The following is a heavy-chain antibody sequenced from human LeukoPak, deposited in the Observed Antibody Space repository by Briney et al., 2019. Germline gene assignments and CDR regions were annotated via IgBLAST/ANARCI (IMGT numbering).Heavy chain of an antibody. CDR1: GGYISSYY. Sequence: PSETLSLSCTVSGGYISSYYWSWIRQAPGKGLEWIGYIYDSGNTNYNPSLKSRVTISLDTSRNQLSLRLTSVTAAYTAVYYCARDHPHCTDGVCFGWFDPWGQGTLVTVSS. J-gene: IGHJ5*02. D-gene: IGHD3-3*01. V-gene: IGHV4-59*01. CDR3: ARDHPHCTDGVCFGWFDP. CDR2: IYDSGNT.